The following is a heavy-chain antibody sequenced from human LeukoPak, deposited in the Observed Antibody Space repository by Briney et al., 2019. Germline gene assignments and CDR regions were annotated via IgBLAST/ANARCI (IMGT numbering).Heavy chain of an antibody. CDR2: ITSSSSTI. CDR1: GFTFNSYV. CDR3: ARIVRGGITERYYYHYYMDV. J-gene: IGHJ6*03. Sequence: PGGSLRLSCAASGFTFNSYVMNWVRQAPGKGLEWVSYITSSSSTIYYADSVKGRFTISRDNAKNSLYLQMNSLRAEDTAVYYCARIVRGGITERYYYHYYMDVWGKGTTVTVSS. V-gene: IGHV3-48*04. D-gene: IGHD3-10*01.